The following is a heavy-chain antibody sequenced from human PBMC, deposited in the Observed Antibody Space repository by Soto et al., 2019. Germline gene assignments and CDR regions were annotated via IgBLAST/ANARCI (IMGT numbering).Heavy chain of an antibody. V-gene: IGHV1-69*06. Sequence: QVELVQSGAEVKKPGSSVKVSCEASGGTFRIYGFSWVRQAPGQGLEWMGGIPPSFGTPNYPQKFQGRVTITADKSTTTAYMALSSLTSEDTAVYYCATTRGGRYCTNGICLAFDYWGQGTLVTVSS. CDR3: ATTRGGRYCTNGICLAFDY. D-gene: IGHD2-8*01. CDR1: GGTFRIYG. J-gene: IGHJ4*02. CDR2: IPPSFGTP.